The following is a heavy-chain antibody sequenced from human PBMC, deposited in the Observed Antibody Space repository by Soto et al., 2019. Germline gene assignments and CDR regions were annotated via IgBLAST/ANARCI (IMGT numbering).Heavy chain of an antibody. J-gene: IGHJ5*02. Sequence: ASVKVSCKASGYTLTGYNMHWLRQAPGQGLEWMGWINANSGGTYFAQKFQGRVTMNRDTSISTAYMELSNLRSDDTAVYYCAGGYGTSSNWFDPWGQGTLVTVSS. CDR2: INANSGGT. CDR1: GYTLTGYN. D-gene: IGHD1-7*01. V-gene: IGHV1-2*02. CDR3: AGGYGTSSNWFDP.